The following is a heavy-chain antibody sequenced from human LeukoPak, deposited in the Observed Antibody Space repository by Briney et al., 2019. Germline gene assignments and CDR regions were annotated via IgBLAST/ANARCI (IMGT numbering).Heavy chain of an antibody. J-gene: IGHJ3*02. Sequence: PGGSLRLSCAASGFTFSNYGMSWVRQAPGKGLEWVSTISISGGITHFADSVKGRFTISRDNAKNSLYLQMNSLRVEDTAMYYCARDSTGEWRDAFDIWGQGTMVTVSS. CDR1: GFTFSNYG. V-gene: IGHV3-21*01. D-gene: IGHD2-8*01. CDR3: ARDSTGEWRDAFDI. CDR2: ISISGGIT.